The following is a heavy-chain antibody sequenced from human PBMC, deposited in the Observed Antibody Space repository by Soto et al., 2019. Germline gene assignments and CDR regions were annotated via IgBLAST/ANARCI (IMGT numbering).Heavy chain of an antibody. D-gene: IGHD3-3*01. Sequence: SVKVSCKASGGTFSNYTISWVRQAPGQGLEWMGRIIPILGIANYAQKFQGRVTITADKSTSTAYMELSSLRSEDTAVYYCARPSSDYDFWSGPREYFQHWGQGTLVTVSS. CDR1: GGTFSNYT. V-gene: IGHV1-69*02. J-gene: IGHJ1*01. CDR2: IIPILGIA. CDR3: ARPSSDYDFWSGPREYFQH.